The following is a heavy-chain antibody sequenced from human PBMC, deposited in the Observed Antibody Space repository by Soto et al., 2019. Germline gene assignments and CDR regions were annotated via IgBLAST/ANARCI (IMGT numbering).Heavy chain of an antibody. J-gene: IGHJ4*02. CDR3: ARGSDDSSWYADYYFDY. CDR2: INHSGST. Sequence: SETLSLTCAVYGGSFSGYYWSWIRQPPGKGLEWIGEINHSGSTNYNPSLKSRVTISVDTSKNQFSLKLSSVTAADTAVYYCARGSDDSSWYADYYFDYWGQGTLVTVSS. CDR1: GGSFSGYY. D-gene: IGHD6-13*01. V-gene: IGHV4-34*01.